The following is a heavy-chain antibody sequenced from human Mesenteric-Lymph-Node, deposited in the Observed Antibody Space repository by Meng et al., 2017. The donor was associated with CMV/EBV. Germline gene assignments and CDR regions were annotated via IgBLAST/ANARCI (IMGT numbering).Heavy chain of an antibody. D-gene: IGHD4-23*01. Sequence: SETLSLTCTVSGGSISSYYWSWIRQPPGKGLEWIGYIYYDGNTYYNPSLKSRVTISVDTSKNQFSLKLSSVTAADSAVYYCARASLINYGANSGWFDPWGQGTLVTVSS. CDR1: GGSISSYY. CDR3: ARASLINYGANSGWFDP. J-gene: IGHJ5*02. CDR2: IYYDGNT. V-gene: IGHV4-59*12.